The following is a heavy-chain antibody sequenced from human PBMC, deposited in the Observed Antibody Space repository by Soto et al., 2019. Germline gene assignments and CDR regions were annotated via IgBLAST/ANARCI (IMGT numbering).Heavy chain of an antibody. CDR2: IDQGGGQK. V-gene: IGHV3-7*05. CDR3: ARGGSWFDP. Sequence: EVQLVESGGGLVQPGGSLRLSCAASGFSFSTYWMAWVRQAPGKGLVWVANIDQGGGQKDYVDSVRGRFTISRDNAKQLWYLQMNSLGAEDTAIYYWARGGSWFDPWGKGTLVPVSS. J-gene: IGHJ5*02. CDR1: GFSFSTYW. D-gene: IGHD3-10*01.